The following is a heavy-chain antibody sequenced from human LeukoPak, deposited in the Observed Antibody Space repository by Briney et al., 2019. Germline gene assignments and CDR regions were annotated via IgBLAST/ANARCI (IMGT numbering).Heavy chain of an antibody. Sequence: GGSLRLSCAASGFTFSSYEMNWVRQAPGKGPEWVSYISSSGSTIYYADSVKGRFTISRDNAKNSLYLQMNSLRAEDTAVYYCAREGSGWYVGGNWFDPWGQGTLVTVSS. CDR2: ISSSGSTI. CDR1: GFTFSSYE. CDR3: AREGSGWYVGGNWFDP. D-gene: IGHD6-19*01. V-gene: IGHV3-48*03. J-gene: IGHJ5*02.